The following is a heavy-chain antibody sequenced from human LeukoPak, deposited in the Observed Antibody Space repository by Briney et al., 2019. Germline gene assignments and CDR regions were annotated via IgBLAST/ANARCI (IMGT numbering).Heavy chain of an antibody. V-gene: IGHV3-30*04. CDR1: GFTFSSYA. Sequence: GGSLRLSCAASGFTFSSYAMHWVRQAPGKGLEWVAVISYDGSNKYYADSVKGRFTISRDNSKSTLYLQMNSLRAEDTAVYYCAKVRWDNSGWYYLDYWGQGTLVTVSS. CDR2: ISYDGSNK. CDR3: AKVRWDNSGWYYLDY. J-gene: IGHJ4*02. D-gene: IGHD6-19*01.